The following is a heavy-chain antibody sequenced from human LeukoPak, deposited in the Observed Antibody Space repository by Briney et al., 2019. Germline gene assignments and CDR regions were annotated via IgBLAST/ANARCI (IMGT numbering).Heavy chain of an antibody. D-gene: IGHD2-21*02. CDR3: ARDRHIVVVTARRGNWFDP. CDR1: GGSIGSYY. CDR2: IYTSGST. J-gene: IGHJ5*02. Sequence: SETLSLTCTVSGGSIGSYYWSWIRQPAGKGLEWIGRIYTSGSTNYNPSLKSRVTMSVDTSKNQFSLKLSSVTAADTAVYYCARDRHIVVVTARRGNWFDPWGQGTLVTVSS. V-gene: IGHV4-4*07.